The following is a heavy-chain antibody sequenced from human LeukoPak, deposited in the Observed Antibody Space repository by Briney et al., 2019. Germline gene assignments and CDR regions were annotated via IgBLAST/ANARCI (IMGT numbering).Heavy chain of an antibody. CDR2: IKQDGSEK. CDR3: ARIGYCSGGSCYGMDV. Sequence: PGGSLRLSCAASGFTFSSYWMSWVRQAPGKGLEWVANIKQDGSEKYYVDSVKGRFTISRDNAKNSLYLQMNSLRAEDTAVYYCARIGYCSGGSCYGMDVWGQGTTVTVSS. J-gene: IGHJ6*02. CDR1: GFTFSSYW. D-gene: IGHD2-15*01. V-gene: IGHV3-7*01.